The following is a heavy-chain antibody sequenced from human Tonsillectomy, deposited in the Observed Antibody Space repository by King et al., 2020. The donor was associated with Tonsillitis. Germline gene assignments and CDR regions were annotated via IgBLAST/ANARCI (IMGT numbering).Heavy chain of an antibody. Sequence: VQLVESGGDLVQPGGSLKLSCAASGFTFSGSAMHWVRQASGKGLEWVGRIRSKPNSYATAYAASVKGRFTLSRDDAKNTTYLQMNRLKTEDTAVYYCTKLMRDITGTGYGMDVWGQGTPVTVSS. J-gene: IGHJ6*02. CDR3: TKLMRDITGTGYGMDV. CDR2: IRSKPNSYAT. V-gene: IGHV3-73*01. D-gene: IGHD1-7*01. CDR1: GFTFSGSA.